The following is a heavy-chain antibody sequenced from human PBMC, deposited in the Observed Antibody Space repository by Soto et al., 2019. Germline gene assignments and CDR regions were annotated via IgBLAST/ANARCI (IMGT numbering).Heavy chain of an antibody. D-gene: IGHD3-10*01. CDR2: IYYSGST. V-gene: IGHV4-59*01. CDR3: ARDPGLLWFGTHYGMDV. J-gene: IGHJ6*02. CDR1: GSPISNYY. Sequence: PSETLSLTSNDSGSPISNYYWSWIRQPPGKVLEWIGYIYYSGSTNYNPSLKSRVTISVDTSKNQFSLKLSSVTAADTAVYYCARDPGLLWFGTHYGMDVWGQGTTVT.